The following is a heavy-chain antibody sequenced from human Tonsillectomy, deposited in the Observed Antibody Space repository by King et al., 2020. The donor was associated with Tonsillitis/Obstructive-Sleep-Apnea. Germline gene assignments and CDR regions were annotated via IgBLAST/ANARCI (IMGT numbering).Heavy chain of an antibody. CDR2: INTNTGNP. CDR3: ARADYDFWSGYLAYYYYMDV. J-gene: IGHJ6*03. D-gene: IGHD3-3*01. CDR1: GYTFTSYS. Sequence: QLVQSGSELKKPGASVKVSCKASGYTFTSYSIYWVRQAPGQGLEWMGWINTNTGNPTYAQGFTGRFVFSLDTSVSTAYLQISSLKAEDTAVYYCARADYDFWSGYLAYYYYMDVWGKGTTVTVSS. V-gene: IGHV7-4-1*02.